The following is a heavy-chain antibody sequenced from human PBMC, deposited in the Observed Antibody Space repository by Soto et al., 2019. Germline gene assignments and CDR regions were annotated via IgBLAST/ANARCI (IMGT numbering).Heavy chain of an antibody. J-gene: IGHJ4*02. Sequence: ASVKVSCKASGYTFTSYYMYWVRQAPGQGLEWMGIINPSGGSTSYAQKFQGRVTMTRDTSTSTVYMELSSLRSEDTAVYYCARDRTDSSSSHGFDYWGQGTLVTVSS. V-gene: IGHV1-46*01. D-gene: IGHD6-6*01. CDR2: INPSGGST. CDR1: GYTFTSYY. CDR3: ARDRTDSSSSHGFDY.